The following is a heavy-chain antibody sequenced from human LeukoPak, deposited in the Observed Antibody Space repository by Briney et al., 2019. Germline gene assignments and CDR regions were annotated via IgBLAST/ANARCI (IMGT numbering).Heavy chain of an antibody. Sequence: SVKVSCKASGGTFSSYAISWVRQAPGQGLEWMGGIIPIFGTANYAQKFQGRVTITADESTSTAYMELSSLRSEDTAVYYCARGGAYYGSSGYPNTFDYWGQGTLVTVSS. CDR1: GGTFSSYA. D-gene: IGHD3-22*01. CDR2: IIPIFGTA. CDR3: ARGGAYYGSSGYPNTFDY. J-gene: IGHJ4*02. V-gene: IGHV1-69*13.